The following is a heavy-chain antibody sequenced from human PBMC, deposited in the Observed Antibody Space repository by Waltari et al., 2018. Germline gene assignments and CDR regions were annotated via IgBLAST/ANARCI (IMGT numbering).Heavy chain of an antibody. J-gene: IGHJ6*03. Sequence: QVQLQESGPGLVKPSETLSLTCTVSGGSISSYYWSWIRQPPGKGLEWIGYIYYSGSTNYNPSLKSRVTISVDTSKNQFSLELSSVTAADTAVYYCARGRMYYDILTGYYSYYYMDVWGKGTTVTVSS. CDR3: ARGRMYYDILTGYYSYYYMDV. CDR2: IYYSGST. CDR1: GGSISSYY. V-gene: IGHV4-59*01. D-gene: IGHD3-9*01.